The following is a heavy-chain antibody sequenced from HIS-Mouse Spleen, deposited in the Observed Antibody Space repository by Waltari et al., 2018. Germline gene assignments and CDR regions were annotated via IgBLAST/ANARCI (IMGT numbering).Heavy chain of an antibody. V-gene: IGHV4-39*07. CDR3: AREIPYSSSWYDWYFDL. CDR2: IYYSGST. Sequence: QLQLQESGPGLVKPSETLSLPCPVSGGSIRRRRYYWRWTRQPPGKGLEWSGSIYYSGSTYYNPSLKSRVTISVDTSKNQFSLKLSSVTAADTAVYYCAREIPYSSSWYDWYFDLWGRGTLVTVSS. D-gene: IGHD6-13*01. J-gene: IGHJ2*01. CDR1: GGSIRRRRYY.